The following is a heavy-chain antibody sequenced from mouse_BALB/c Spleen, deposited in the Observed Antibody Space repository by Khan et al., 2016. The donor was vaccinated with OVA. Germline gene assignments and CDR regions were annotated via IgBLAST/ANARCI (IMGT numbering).Heavy chain of an antibody. CDR3: TRKDYYDYDPFPY. D-gene: IGHD2-4*01. CDR2: INYSGNT. V-gene: IGHV3-2*02. Sequence: EVQLVESGPGLVKPSQSLSLTCTVTGYSITSEYAWNWIRHFPGNKLEWMGYINYSGNTRYNPSLKSRISITRDTSKNQSFLQLNSVTTEDTTTSYCTRKDYYDYDPFPYWGQGTLVTVSA. J-gene: IGHJ3*01. CDR1: GYSITSEYA.